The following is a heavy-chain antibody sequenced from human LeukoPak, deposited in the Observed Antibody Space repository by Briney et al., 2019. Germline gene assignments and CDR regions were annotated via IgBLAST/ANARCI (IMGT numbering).Heavy chain of an antibody. V-gene: IGHV3-7*01. CDR1: GFTFSSYA. CDR3: ARALPGYSSGWYDY. CDR2: TKQDGSEK. J-gene: IGHJ4*02. D-gene: IGHD6-19*01. Sequence: GGSLRLSCAASGFTFSSYAMSWVRQSPGKGLEWVANTKQDGSEKYYVDSVKGRFTISRDNAKNSLYLQMNSLRAEDTAVYYCARALPGYSSGWYDYWGQGTLVTVSS.